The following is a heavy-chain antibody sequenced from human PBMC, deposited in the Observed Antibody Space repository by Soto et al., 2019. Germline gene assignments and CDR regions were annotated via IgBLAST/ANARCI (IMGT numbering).Heavy chain of an antibody. V-gene: IGHV3-23*01. CDR3: AKLKDSSGWKYFDY. D-gene: IGHD6-19*01. Sequence: GGSLRLSCAASGFTFGAYTMSWVRQAPGQGLEWVSAIGGSGGSTYYVDSVQGRFTISRDNSKNTLYLQMNSLRAEDTAVYYCAKLKDSSGWKYFDYWGQGTLVTVSS. CDR2: IGGSGGST. J-gene: IGHJ4*02. CDR1: GFTFGAYT.